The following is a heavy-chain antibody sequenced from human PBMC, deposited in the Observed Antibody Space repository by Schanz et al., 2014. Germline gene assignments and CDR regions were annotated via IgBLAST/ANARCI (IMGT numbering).Heavy chain of an antibody. CDR1: GFIFSNFA. D-gene: IGHD1-26*01. CDR3: AKGRTVWSGSDRKYYFDY. Sequence: EVQLVESGGGLVQPGGSLRLSCAASGFIFSNFAMEWVRQAPGKGLEWVSAISGSGAGTYYADSVKGRYTISRDNSKNTLYLQMNSLRAEDTAIYYCAKGRTVWSGSDRKYYFDYWGQGTLVAVSS. J-gene: IGHJ4*02. V-gene: IGHV3-23*04. CDR2: ISGSGAGT.